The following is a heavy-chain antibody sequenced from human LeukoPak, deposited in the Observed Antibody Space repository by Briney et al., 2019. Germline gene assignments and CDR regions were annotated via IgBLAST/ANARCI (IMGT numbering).Heavy chain of an antibody. V-gene: IGHV3-7*01. D-gene: IGHD3-3*01. CDR1: GFTFNTYW. Sequence: PGGSLRLSCAASGFTFNTYWMSWVRQAPGKGLEWVANIKGDGSEKYYGDSVEGRFTISRDNAKNSLYLQMNSLRAEDTAMYYCARDGGYYRDYWGQGTLVTVSS. J-gene: IGHJ4*02. CDR3: ARDGGYYRDY. CDR2: IKGDGSEK.